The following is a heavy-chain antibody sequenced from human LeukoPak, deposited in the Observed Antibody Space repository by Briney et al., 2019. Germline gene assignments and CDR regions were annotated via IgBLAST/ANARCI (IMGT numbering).Heavy chain of an antibody. CDR2: ISYDGSNK. Sequence: VQPGRSLRLSWAASGFSFSSYAMHWVRQAPGKGLEWVAVISYDGSNKYYADSVKGRFTISRDSSKNTLYLQMNSLRAEDTAVYYCARDALITMIVVGPIDCWGQGTLVTASS. CDR3: ARDALITMIVVGPIDC. J-gene: IGHJ4*02. D-gene: IGHD3-22*01. CDR1: GFSFSSYA. V-gene: IGHV3-30-3*01.